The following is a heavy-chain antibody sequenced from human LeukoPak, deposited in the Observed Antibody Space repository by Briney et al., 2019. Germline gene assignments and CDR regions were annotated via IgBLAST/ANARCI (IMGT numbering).Heavy chain of an antibody. CDR2: ISGSGGST. CDR1: GFTFSSYA. CDR3: AKSMVRGVIFDY. J-gene: IGHJ4*02. D-gene: IGHD3-10*01. Sequence: RGSLRLSCAASGFTFSSYAMSWVRQAPGKGLEWVSAISGSGGSTYYADSVKGRFPISRDNSKNTLYLQMNSLRAEDMAVYYCAKSMVRGVIFDYWGQGTLVTVSS. V-gene: IGHV3-23*01.